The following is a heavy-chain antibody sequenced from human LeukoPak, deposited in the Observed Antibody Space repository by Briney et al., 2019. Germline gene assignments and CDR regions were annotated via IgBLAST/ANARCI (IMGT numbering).Heavy chain of an antibody. D-gene: IGHD2-2*01. J-gene: IGHJ4*02. CDR2: IYHSGST. Sequence: SETLSLTCTVSGYSISSGYYWGWIRQPPGKGVEWIGSIYHSGSTYYNPSLKGRVTISVDTSKNQFSLKLSSVTAADTAVYYCARVYVEYQLRVFDYWGQGTLVTVSS. CDR1: GYSISSGYY. CDR3: ARVYVEYQLRVFDY. V-gene: IGHV4-38-2*02.